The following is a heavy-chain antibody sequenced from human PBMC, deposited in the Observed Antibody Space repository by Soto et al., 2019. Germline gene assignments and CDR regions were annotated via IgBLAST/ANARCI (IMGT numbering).Heavy chain of an antibody. Sequence: SETLSLTCTVSGDSITSNSYFWAWIRQPPGKGLEWIGSIYYSGTTYYNPSLKSRVTISVDRSKNQFSLKLSSVTAADTAVYYCARHLSVYYFDYWGQAALVTVSS. V-gene: IGHV4-39*01. CDR3: ARHLSVYYFDY. J-gene: IGHJ4*02. CDR2: IYYSGTT. CDR1: GDSITSNSYF.